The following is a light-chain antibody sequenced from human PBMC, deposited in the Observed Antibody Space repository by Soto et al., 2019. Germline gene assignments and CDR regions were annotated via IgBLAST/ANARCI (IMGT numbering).Light chain of an antibody. Sequence: EIVMTQSPATLTTSPGEGATVSCRASQSVSSNLAWYQQKPGQVPRLLIYYASTRATGIPARFSGSGSGTEFTLTISSLESEDFAVYYCQQYNNWPRTFGQGTKVEIK. CDR3: QQYNNWPRT. J-gene: IGKJ1*01. CDR2: YAS. CDR1: QSVSSN. V-gene: IGKV3-15*01.